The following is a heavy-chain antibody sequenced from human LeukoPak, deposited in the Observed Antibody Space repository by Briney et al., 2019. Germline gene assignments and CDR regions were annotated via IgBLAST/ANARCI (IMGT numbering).Heavy chain of an antibody. CDR3: ARDREATGDYFDY. D-gene: IGHD1-14*01. CDR2: ISSSSSTI. V-gene: IGHV3-48*02. J-gene: IGHJ4*02. CDR1: GFTFSSYS. Sequence: PGGSLRLSCAASGFTFSSYSMNWVRQAPGKGLEWVSYISSSSSTIFYADSVKGRFTISRDNAKNSLYLQMSSLRDEDTAVYYCARDREATGDYFDYWGQGTLVTVSS.